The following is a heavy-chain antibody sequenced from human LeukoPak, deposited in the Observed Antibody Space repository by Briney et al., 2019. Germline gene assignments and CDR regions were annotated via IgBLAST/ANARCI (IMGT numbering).Heavy chain of an antibody. Sequence: SETLSLTCTVSGGSISSYYWSWIRQPPGKGLEWIGYIYYSGSTKYNPSLKSRVSISVDTSKNQFSLKLSSVTAADTAVYYCARVAPIYSSSLYYLDYWGQGTLVTVSS. J-gene: IGHJ4*02. V-gene: IGHV4-59*08. CDR1: GGSISSYY. CDR3: ARVAPIYSSSLYYLDY. CDR2: IYYSGST. D-gene: IGHD6-13*01.